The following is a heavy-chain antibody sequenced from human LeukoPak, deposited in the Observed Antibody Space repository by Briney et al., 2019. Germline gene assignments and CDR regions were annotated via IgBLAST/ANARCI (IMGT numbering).Heavy chain of an antibody. Sequence: GGSLRLSCAASGFTVSRNYMSWVRQAPGKGLEWVSAISGSGGSTYYADSVKGRFTISRDNSKNTLYLQMNGLRAEDTAVYYCAKESTSSDYFDYWGQGTLVTVSS. V-gene: IGHV3-23*01. D-gene: IGHD6-6*01. CDR2: ISGSGGST. J-gene: IGHJ4*02. CDR1: GFTVSRNY. CDR3: AKESTSSDYFDY.